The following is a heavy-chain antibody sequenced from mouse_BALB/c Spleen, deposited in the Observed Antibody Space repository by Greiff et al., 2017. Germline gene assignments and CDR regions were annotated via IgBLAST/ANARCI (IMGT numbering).Heavy chain of an antibody. CDR3: TVVAKGNWCAY. J-gene: IGHJ3*01. Sequence: QVQLQQSGAELVRPGASVTLSCKASGYTFTDYEMHWVKQTPVHGLEWIGAIDPETGGTAYNQKFTGKATLTADKSSSTAYMELRSLTSEDSAVYYCTVVAKGNWCAYWGQGTLVTVSA. CDR2: IDPETGGT. CDR1: GYTFTDYE. D-gene: IGHD1-1*01. V-gene: IGHV1-15*01.